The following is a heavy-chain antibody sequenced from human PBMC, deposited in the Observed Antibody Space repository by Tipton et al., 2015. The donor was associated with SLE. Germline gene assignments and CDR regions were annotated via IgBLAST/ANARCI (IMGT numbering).Heavy chain of an antibody. V-gene: IGHV3-23*01. J-gene: IGHJ4*02. CDR1: GFTFGNYA. CDR3: ARGHFMNSAMAYYFDY. CDR2: ISGGGENT. D-gene: IGHD5-18*01. Sequence: GSLRLSCAASGFTFGNYAMSWVRQFPGMGLEWVALISGGGENTYYADSVKGRFTISRDNSKNTLYLQLNSLRVEDTAVYYCARGHFMNSAMAYYFDYWGQGTLVTVSS.